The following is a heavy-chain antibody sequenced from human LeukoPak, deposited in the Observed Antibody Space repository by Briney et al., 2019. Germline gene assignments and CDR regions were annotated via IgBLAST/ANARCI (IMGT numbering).Heavy chain of an antibody. CDR2: IIPIFGIA. CDR1: GGTFSSYA. CDR3: AKGGSGLGDDAFDI. Sequence: SVKVSCKASGGTFSSYAISWVRQAPGQGLEWMGRIIPIFGIANYAQKFQGRVTITADKSTSTAYMELSSLRAEDTAVYYCAKGGSGLGDDAFDIWGQGTMVTVSS. J-gene: IGHJ3*02. D-gene: IGHD1-26*01. V-gene: IGHV1-69*04.